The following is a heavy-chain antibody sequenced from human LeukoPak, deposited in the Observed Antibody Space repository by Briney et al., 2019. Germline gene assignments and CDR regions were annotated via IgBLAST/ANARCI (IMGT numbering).Heavy chain of an antibody. CDR1: GFTFSSYA. V-gene: IGHV3-30*04. CDR3: ARAPAAAGF. Sequence: GGSLRLSCAASGFTFSSYAMHWVRQAPGKGLEWVAVISYDGSNKYYADSVKGRFTISRDNAKNSLYLQMNSLRAEDTAVYYCARAPAAAGFWGKGTTVTVSS. CDR2: ISYDGSNK. D-gene: IGHD6-13*01. J-gene: IGHJ6*04.